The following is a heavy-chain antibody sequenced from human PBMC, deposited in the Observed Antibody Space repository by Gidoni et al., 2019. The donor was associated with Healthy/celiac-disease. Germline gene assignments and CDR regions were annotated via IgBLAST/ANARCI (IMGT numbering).Heavy chain of an antibody. CDR1: GFTFSSYS. D-gene: IGHD6-19*01. CDR2: ISSSSSYI. V-gene: IGHV3-21*01. J-gene: IGHJ4*02. CDR3: ARDWGRGSSGWYVGY. Sequence: EVQLVESGGGLVKPGGSLRLSCAASGFTFSSYSMNWVRQAPGKGLEWVSSISSSSSYIYYADSVKGRFTISRDNAKNSLYLQMNSLRAEDTAVYYCARDWGRGSSGWYVGYWGQGTLVTVSS.